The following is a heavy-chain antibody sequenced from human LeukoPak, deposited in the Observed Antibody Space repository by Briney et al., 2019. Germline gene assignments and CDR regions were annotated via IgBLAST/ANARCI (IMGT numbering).Heavy chain of an antibody. J-gene: IGHJ4*02. CDR1: GFTFSSYW. D-gene: IGHD1-14*01. Sequence: GGSLRLSCATSGFTFSSYWMHWVRQVPGKGLVWVARINPGGSSITYADSVKGRFTISRDNAKNTLYLQMDSLRAEDTGVYYCARSNQADDYWGQGTLVTVSS. V-gene: IGHV3-74*01. CDR2: INPGGSSI. CDR3: ARSNQADDY.